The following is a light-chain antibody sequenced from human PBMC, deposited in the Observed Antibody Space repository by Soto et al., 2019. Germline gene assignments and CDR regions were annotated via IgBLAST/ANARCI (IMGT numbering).Light chain of an antibody. Sequence: QSVLTQPPSASGSPGQSVTISCTGTSSDVGGYDYVSWYQQHPGKAPKLMIYAVSQRPSGVPDRVSGSKSGNTASLTVSGLQAEDEADYYCSSYAGSDNVVFGGGTKVTVL. CDR2: AVS. J-gene: IGLJ2*01. CDR3: SSYAGSDNVV. V-gene: IGLV2-8*01. CDR1: SSDVGGYDY.